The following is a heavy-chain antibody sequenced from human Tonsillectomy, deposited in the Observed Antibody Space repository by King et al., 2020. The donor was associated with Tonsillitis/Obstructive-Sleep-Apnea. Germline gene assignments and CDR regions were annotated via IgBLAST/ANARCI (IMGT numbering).Heavy chain of an antibody. V-gene: IGHV3-48*03. CDR2: ISSGGSTI. Sequence: VQLVESGGGLVQPGGSLRLSCAASGFTFSSYEMNWVRQAPGKGLEWVSYISSGGSTIYYADSVKGRFTISRENAKNSMDLQMNSLIAEDTAIYYCASRGAFDSWGQGTMVTVSS. J-gene: IGHJ3*02. CDR3: ASRGAFDS. CDR1: GFTFSSYE. D-gene: IGHD3-10*01.